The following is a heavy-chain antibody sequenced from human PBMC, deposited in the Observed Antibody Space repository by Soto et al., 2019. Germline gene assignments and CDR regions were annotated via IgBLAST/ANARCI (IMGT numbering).Heavy chain of an antibody. Sequence: SVKVSCKASGGTFSSYAISWVRQAPGQGLEWMGGIIPTFGTANYAQKFQGRVTITADESTSTAYMELSSLRSEDTAVYYCATHEERISANMVAHFDYWGQGTLVTVSS. V-gene: IGHV1-69*13. D-gene: IGHD5-12*01. CDR3: ATHEERISANMVAHFDY. CDR2: IIPTFGTA. J-gene: IGHJ4*02. CDR1: GGTFSSYA.